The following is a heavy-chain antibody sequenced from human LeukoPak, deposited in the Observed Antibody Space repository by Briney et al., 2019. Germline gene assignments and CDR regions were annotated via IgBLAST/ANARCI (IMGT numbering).Heavy chain of an antibody. J-gene: IGHJ4*02. D-gene: IGHD6-13*01. Sequence: PGGSLRLSCAASGFTFSSYAMHWVRQAPGKGLEWVAVISYDGSNKYYADSVKGRFTISRDNSKNTLYLQINSLRAEETAVYYCAKLQAAAGPDYWGQGTLVTVSS. CDR3: AKLQAAAGPDY. CDR1: GFTFSSYA. V-gene: IGHV3-30*04. CDR2: ISYDGSNK.